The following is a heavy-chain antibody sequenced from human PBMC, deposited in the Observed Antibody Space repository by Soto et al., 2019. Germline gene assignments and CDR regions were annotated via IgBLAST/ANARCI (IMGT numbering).Heavy chain of an antibody. V-gene: IGHV4-4*02. CDR3: AREIVTAGGNNYFDP. J-gene: IGHJ5*02. D-gene: IGHD2-21*02. CDR1: GGTVPSSHW. CDR2: AYHTGDT. Sequence: QVQLQESGPRLVKPSGSLSFTCGVSGGTVPSSHWWSWVGQSPGGGLEWIGNAYHTGDTNFNPSLQSRVTISVDKSNNQFSLRLNSLTAADTAVYFCAREIVTAGGNNYFDPWGPGTLVTVSS.